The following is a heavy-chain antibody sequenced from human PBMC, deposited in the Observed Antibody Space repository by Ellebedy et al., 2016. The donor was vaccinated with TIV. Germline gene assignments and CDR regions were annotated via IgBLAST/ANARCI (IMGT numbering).Heavy chain of an antibody. V-gene: IGHV3-48*03. D-gene: IGHD3-10*01. CDR3: ARGVRGVSYYYYATDV. CDR1: GFTFSSYE. CDR2: ISSSGSTI. J-gene: IGHJ6*02. Sequence: PGGSLRLSCAASGFTFSSYEMNWVRQAPGKGLEWVSYISSSGSTISYADSVKGRFTISRDNAKNSLYLQMNSLRAEDTAVYYCARGVRGVSYYYYATDVWGQGTTVTVSS.